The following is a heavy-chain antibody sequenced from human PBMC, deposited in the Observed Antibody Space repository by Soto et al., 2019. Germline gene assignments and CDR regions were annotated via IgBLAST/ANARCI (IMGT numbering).Heavy chain of an antibody. J-gene: IGHJ4*02. CDR2: INHSGST. V-gene: IGHV4-34*01. CDR1: YC. Sequence: YCGRRILQTTGKGLERIGEINHSGSTNYNPSLKSRVTISVDTSKNQFSLKLSSVTAADTAVYYCSRGPGLGSIVGVTAAEYWGQGTLVTVFS. D-gene: IGHD2-21*02. CDR3: SRGPGLGSIVGVTAAEY.